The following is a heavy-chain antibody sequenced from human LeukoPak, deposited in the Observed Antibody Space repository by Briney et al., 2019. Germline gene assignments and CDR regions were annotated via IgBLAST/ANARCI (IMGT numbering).Heavy chain of an antibody. V-gene: IGHV4-59*01. CDR1: GGSISSFY. CDR2: NFHSVTT. J-gene: IGHJ4*02. CDR3: ATYADITGSFDY. Sequence: SETLSLTCTVSGGSISSFYWSWIRQPPGKGLEWIGYNFHSVTTNYNPSLQSRVFISVDTSKNQFSLDLTSVTAADTAVYYCATYADITGSFDYWGQGTLVTVSS. D-gene: IGHD3-22*01.